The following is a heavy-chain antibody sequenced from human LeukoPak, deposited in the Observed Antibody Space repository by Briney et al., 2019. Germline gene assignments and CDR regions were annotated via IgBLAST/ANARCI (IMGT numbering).Heavy chain of an antibody. CDR2: ISHSGSSI. J-gene: IGHJ4*02. CDR3: AMALDY. CDR1: GFTFSNYL. V-gene: IGHV3-23*01. Sequence: GGSLRLSCVASGFTFSNYLMNWVRQAPGKGLEWVSGISHSGSSIYYADSVKGRFTISKDNSKNTLYLQMDRLRVEDTAVYYCAMALDYWGQGTLVTVSS.